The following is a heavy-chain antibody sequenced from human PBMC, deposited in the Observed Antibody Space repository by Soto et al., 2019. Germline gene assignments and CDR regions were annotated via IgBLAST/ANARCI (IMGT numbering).Heavy chain of an antibody. Sequence: GGSLRLSCAASGFTVSSNYMSWVRQAPGKGLEWVSVIYSGGSTYYADSVKGRFTISRDNSKNTLYLQMNSLRAEDTAVYYCARSPPDIVATIYYFDYWGQGTLVTVSS. CDR3: ARSPPDIVATIYYFDY. CDR1: GFTVSSNY. J-gene: IGHJ4*02. CDR2: IYSGGST. D-gene: IGHD5-12*01. V-gene: IGHV3-53*01.